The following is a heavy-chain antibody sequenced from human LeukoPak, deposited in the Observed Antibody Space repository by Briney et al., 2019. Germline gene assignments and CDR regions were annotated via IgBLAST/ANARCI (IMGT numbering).Heavy chain of an antibody. CDR2: IYYSGST. CDR1: GGSISSHY. Sequence: PSETLSLTCTVSGGSISSHYWSWIRQPPGKGLEWIGYIYYSGSTNYNPSLKSRVTISVDTSKNQFSLKLSSVTAADTAVYYCARDSTHTGSYRYFDYWGQGTLVTVSS. J-gene: IGHJ4*02. CDR3: ARDSTHTGSYRYFDY. D-gene: IGHD3-16*02. V-gene: IGHV4-59*11.